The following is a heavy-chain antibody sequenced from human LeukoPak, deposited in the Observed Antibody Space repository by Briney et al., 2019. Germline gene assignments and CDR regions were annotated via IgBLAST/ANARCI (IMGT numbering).Heavy chain of an antibody. CDR3: ARDLYCSGGSCYNGIYY. Sequence: GGSLRLSCAASGFTFSNYGMSWVRQAPEKGLEWVSTISGSGGTTDYADSVKGRFTISRDNSKNTLYLQLNSLRAADTAVYYCARDLYCSGGSCYNGIYYWGQGTLVTVSS. CDR1: GFTFSNYG. J-gene: IGHJ4*02. CDR2: ISGSGGTT. V-gene: IGHV3-23*01. D-gene: IGHD2-15*01.